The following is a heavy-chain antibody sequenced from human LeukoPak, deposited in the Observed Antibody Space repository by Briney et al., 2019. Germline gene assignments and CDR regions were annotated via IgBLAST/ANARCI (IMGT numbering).Heavy chain of an antibody. CDR3: ARSSGSYGYFDY. V-gene: IGHV3-23*01. J-gene: IGHJ4*02. Sequence: PGGSLILSCAASGFTFSSYEMNWVRQAPGKGLEWVSAISGSGGSTYYADSVKGRFTISRDNSKNTLYLQMNSLRAEDTAVYYCARSSGSYGYFDYWGQGTLVTVSS. CDR2: ISGSGGST. CDR1: GFTFSSYE. D-gene: IGHD1-26*01.